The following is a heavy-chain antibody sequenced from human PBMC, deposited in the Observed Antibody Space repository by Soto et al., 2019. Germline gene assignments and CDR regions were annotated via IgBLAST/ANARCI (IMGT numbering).Heavy chain of an antibody. Sequence: PGASLRLCCAASGFTLSSYGMHRVRQAPGKGLEWVAVTWYDGSNKYYADSVEGRFTISRDNADSALFLQMNSLSAEDTAIYYCTSDTFGLRDTWGQGTLVTVSS. CDR2: TWYDGSNK. CDR3: TSDTFGLRDT. CDR1: GFTLSSYG. J-gene: IGHJ5*02. D-gene: IGHD3-16*01. V-gene: IGHV3-33*03.